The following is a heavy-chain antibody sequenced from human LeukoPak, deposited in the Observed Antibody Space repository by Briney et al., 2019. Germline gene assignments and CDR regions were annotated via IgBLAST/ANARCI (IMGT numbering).Heavy chain of an antibody. Sequence: GGSLRLSCAASGFTFSSYSMSWVRQAPGKGLEWVSSISSSSSYIYYADSVKGRFTISRDNSKNSLYLQMNSLRAEDTAVYYCARVSAVEMATIRAAFDIWGQGTMVTVS. CDR3: ARVSAVEMATIRAAFDI. J-gene: IGHJ3*02. V-gene: IGHV3-21*01. D-gene: IGHD5-24*01. CDR1: GFTFSSYS. CDR2: ISSSSSYI.